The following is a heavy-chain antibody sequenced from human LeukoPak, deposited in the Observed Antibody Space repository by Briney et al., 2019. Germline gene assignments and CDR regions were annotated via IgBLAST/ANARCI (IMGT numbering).Heavy chain of an antibody. CDR1: GLTLSNYG. CDR2: ISDSGGST. V-gene: IGHV3-23*01. Sequence: GGSLRLSCAVSGLTLSNYGMSWVRQAPGKGLEWVAGISDSGGSTKYAEFVKGRFTISRDNPMNTLSLQMNSLRVEDTAVYFCAKRGVVIRVILVGFHKEAYYFDSWGQGALVTVSS. J-gene: IGHJ4*02. CDR3: AKRGVVIRVILVGFHKEAYYFDS. D-gene: IGHD3-22*01.